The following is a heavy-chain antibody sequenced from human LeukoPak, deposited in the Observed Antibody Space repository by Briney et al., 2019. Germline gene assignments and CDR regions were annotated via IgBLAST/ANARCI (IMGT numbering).Heavy chain of an antibody. Sequence: PGGSLRLSCAASGVNFSTAWMSWVRQAPGKGLEWVGRSKSKNNGGTTDYATSVRGRFTISRDDSKSTLDLQMTSLKTEDTAVYYCNTDGWEWGQGTLVTVSS. CDR1: GVNFSTAW. J-gene: IGHJ4*02. D-gene: IGHD1-26*01. CDR3: NTDGWE. CDR2: SKSKNNGGTT. V-gene: IGHV3-15*01.